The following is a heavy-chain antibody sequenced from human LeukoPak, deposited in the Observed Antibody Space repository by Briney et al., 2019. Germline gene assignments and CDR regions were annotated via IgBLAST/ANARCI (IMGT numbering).Heavy chain of an antibody. V-gene: IGHV4-59*01. D-gene: IGHD3-10*01. CDR2: IHYSGST. Sequence: HSETLSLTCTVSGGSISSYYWSWIRQPPGKGLECLGNIHYSGSTNYNPSFKSRVTISIDTSRNHFSLRLSSVTAADTAVYYCARSGVGDAFDIWGQGTMVTVSS. CDR1: GGSISSYY. J-gene: IGHJ3*02. CDR3: ARSGVGDAFDI.